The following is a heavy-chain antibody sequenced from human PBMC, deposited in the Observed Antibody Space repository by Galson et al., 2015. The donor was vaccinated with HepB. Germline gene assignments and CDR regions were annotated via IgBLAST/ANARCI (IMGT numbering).Heavy chain of an antibody. V-gene: IGHV3-30*18. D-gene: IGHD3-3*01. J-gene: IGHJ6*02. CDR2: ISYDGSNK. CDR3: AKDAHTTIFGVDYYYYGMDV. CDR1: GFTFSSYG. Sequence: SLRLSCAASGFTFSSYGMHWVRRAPGKGLEWVAVISYDGSNKYYADSVKGRFTISRDNSKNTLYLQMNSLRAEDTAVYYCAKDAHTTIFGVDYYYYGMDVWGQGTTVTVSS.